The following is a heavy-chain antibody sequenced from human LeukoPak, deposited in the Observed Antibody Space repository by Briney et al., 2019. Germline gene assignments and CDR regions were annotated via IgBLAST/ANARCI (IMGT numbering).Heavy chain of an antibody. Sequence: GGSLRLSCAASGFSFDGYGMHWVRQAPGKGLEWVAGLWYGSDKYYADSVKGRFTISRDTSKKTLYLQMNSLRAEDTAVYYCAKGGYYYDSSQGLLGPWGQGTLVTVSS. CDR3: AKGGYYYDSSQGLLGP. D-gene: IGHD3-22*01. J-gene: IGHJ5*02. CDR1: GFSFDGYG. CDR2: LWYGSDK. V-gene: IGHV3-30*02.